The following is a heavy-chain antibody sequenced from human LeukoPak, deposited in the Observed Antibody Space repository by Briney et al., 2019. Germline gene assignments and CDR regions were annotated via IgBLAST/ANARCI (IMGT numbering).Heavy chain of an antibody. V-gene: IGHV4-4*09. CDR2: IYTSGST. Sequence: SETLSLTCTVSGGSFTSYYWTWIRQPPGKGLEWIGYIYTSGSTNYNPSLKGRVTISVDTSKNQFSLKLSSVTAADTAVYYCARFLQKFYFDPWGQGILVTVSS. CDR3: ARFLQKFYFDP. D-gene: IGHD2/OR15-2a*01. CDR1: GGSFTSYY. J-gene: IGHJ5*02.